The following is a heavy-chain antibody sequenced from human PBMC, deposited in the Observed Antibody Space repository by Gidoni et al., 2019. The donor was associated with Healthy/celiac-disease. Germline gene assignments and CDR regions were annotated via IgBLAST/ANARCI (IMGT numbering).Heavy chain of an antibody. CDR3: ARLPTVTTIGDFDY. J-gene: IGHJ4*02. CDR1: GGCISSGGYY. Sequence: QVQLQESGPGLVKPSQTLSLTCTVSGGCISSGGYYWSWFRQHPGKGLEWIGYIYYSGSTYYHPSLKSRVTISVDTSKNQFSLKLSSVTAADTAVYYCARLPTVTTIGDFDYWGQGTLVTVSS. D-gene: IGHD4-17*01. CDR2: IYYSGST. V-gene: IGHV4-31*03.